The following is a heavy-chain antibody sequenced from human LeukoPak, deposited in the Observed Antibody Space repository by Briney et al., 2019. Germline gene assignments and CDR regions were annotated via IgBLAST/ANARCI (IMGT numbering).Heavy chain of an antibody. V-gene: IGHV4-61*02. Sequence: SQTLSLTCTVSGGSISSGSYYWSWIRQPAGKGLEWIGRIYTSGSANYNPSLKSRVTISVDTSKNQFSLKLSSVTAADKAAHFCARFPPPPLYSGYFDYWGQGTLVTVSS. D-gene: IGHD1-26*01. CDR3: ARFPPPPLYSGYFDY. CDR2: IYTSGSA. CDR1: GGSISSGSYY. J-gene: IGHJ4*02.